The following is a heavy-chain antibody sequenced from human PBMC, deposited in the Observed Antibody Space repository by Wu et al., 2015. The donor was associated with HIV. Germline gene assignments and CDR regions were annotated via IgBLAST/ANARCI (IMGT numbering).Heavy chain of an antibody. D-gene: IGHD6-19*01. Sequence: QVHLMQSGTQVKKPGASVKVSCKASGYTFTGHYIHWVRQAPGQGLEWMGCINPRTGDTNYARKFQGRVTMTRDTSISTAYMDLSRLKSDDTAMYYCAREWAVAGPLMSADEEYWYFDLWGRGTLATVSS. CDR1: GYTFTGHY. J-gene: IGHJ2*01. CDR3: AREWAVAGPLMSADEEYWYFDL. V-gene: IGHV1-2*02. CDR2: INPRTGDT.